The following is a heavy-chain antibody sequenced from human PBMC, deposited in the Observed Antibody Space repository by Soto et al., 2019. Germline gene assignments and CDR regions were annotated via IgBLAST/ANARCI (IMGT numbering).Heavy chain of an antibody. J-gene: IGHJ6*03. CDR1: GYTFTSYY. CDR2: INPSGGST. D-gene: IGHD3-9*01. V-gene: IGHV1-46*01. Sequence: ASVKVSCKASGYTFTSYYMNWVRQAPGQGLEWMGIINPSGGSTSYAQKFQGRVTMTRDTSTSTVYMELSSLRSEDTAVYYCASVGYAILTGYYNYMDVWGKGTTVTVSS. CDR3: ASVGYAILTGYYNYMDV.